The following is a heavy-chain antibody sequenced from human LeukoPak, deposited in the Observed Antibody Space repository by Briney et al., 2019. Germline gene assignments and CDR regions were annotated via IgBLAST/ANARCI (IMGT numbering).Heavy chain of an antibody. CDR3: ARMDYYDSSGYPHWYFDL. CDR2: IKSDGSST. Sequence: PGGSLRLSCAASGFTFSNYWMHWVRQAPGKGLVWVSRIKSDGSSTSYADSVKGRFTISRDNAKNTLYLQMNSLRAEDTAVYYCARMDYYDSSGYPHWYFDLWGRGTLVTVS. D-gene: IGHD3-22*01. V-gene: IGHV3-74*01. J-gene: IGHJ2*01. CDR1: GFTFSNYW.